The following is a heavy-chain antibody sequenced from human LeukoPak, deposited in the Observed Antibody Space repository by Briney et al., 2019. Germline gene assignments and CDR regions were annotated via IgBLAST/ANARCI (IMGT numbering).Heavy chain of an antibody. D-gene: IGHD6-13*01. CDR2: VYYSGSA. CDR1: GGFISNYY. Sequence: SETLSLTCTVYGGFISNYYWSWVRQPPGARLYLIGYVYYSGSANYNPSLKSRVTISVDTSKNEFSLKLRSVTATDTAVYYCARQARGAAASMDVWGQGTTVTVSS. J-gene: IGHJ6*02. V-gene: IGHV4-59*08. CDR3: ARQARGAAASMDV.